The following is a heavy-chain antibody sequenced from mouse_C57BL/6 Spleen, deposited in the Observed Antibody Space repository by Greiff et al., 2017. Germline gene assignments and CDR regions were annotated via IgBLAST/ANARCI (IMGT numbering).Heavy chain of an antibody. V-gene: IGHV14-3*01. D-gene: IGHD1-1*01. Sequence: DVKLVESVAELVRPGASVKLSCTASGFNITNTYMHWVKQRPEQGLEWIGRIDPANGNTKYAPKFQGKATITADTSSNTAYLQLSSLTSEDTAIYYCARTTVVPPYWYFDVWGTGTTVTVSS. CDR2: IDPANGNT. CDR1: GFNITNTY. CDR3: ARTTVVPPYWYFDV. J-gene: IGHJ1*03.